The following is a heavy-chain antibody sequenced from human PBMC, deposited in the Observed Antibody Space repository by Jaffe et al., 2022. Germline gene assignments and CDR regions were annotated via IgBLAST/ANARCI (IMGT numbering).Heavy chain of an antibody. CDR2: IRYDGSNK. D-gene: IGHD3-22*01. CDR3: AKDHFPLADSSGYYPPDY. CDR1: GFTFSSYG. J-gene: IGHJ4*02. Sequence: QVQLVESGGGVVQPGGSLRLSCAASGFTFSSYGMHWVRQAPGKGLEWVAFIRYDGSNKYYADSVKGRFTISRDNSKNTLYLQMNSLRAEDTAVYYCAKDHFPLADSSGYYPPDYWGQGTLVTVSS. V-gene: IGHV3-30*02.